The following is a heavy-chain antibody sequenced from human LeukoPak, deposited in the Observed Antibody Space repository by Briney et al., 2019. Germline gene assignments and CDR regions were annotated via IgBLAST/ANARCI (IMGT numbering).Heavy chain of an antibody. J-gene: IGHJ4*02. Sequence: GGSLRLSCAASGFTVSSNYMSWVRQAPGKGLEWVSSLYSGGSTDYAGSVKGRFTISRDKSQNTLYLQMSSLRVEDTAVYYCATAGGNAPRLLDYWGQGTLVTVSS. CDR3: ATAGGNAPRLLDY. CDR2: LYSGGST. V-gene: IGHV3-66*02. D-gene: IGHD4-23*01. CDR1: GFTVSSNY.